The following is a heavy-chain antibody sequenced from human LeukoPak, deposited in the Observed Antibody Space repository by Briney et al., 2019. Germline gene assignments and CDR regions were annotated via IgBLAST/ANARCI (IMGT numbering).Heavy chain of an antibody. D-gene: IGHD3-16*02. CDR2: ITGRGGAA. J-gene: IGHJ4*02. V-gene: IGHV3-23*01. CDR1: GFTFGSYA. Sequence: PGGSLRLSCAASGFTFGSYAMTWVRQAPGRGMEWVSGITGRGGAANDADSVKGRFTISRDNSKSTLYLQMTSLRVEDTAVYHFAKGPRRDLSVLHTLERWGQGVLVPV. CDR3: AKGPRRDLSVLHTLER.